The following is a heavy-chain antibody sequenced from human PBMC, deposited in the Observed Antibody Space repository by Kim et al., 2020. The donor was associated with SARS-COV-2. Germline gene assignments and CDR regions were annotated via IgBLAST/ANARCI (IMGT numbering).Heavy chain of an antibody. Sequence: GITYYPESVQSLFTISRDNSKNTLNLQMNNLRPEDTAVYYCAKGHVACWGQGTQVTVSS. D-gene: IGHD5-12*01. CDR2: GIT. J-gene: IGHJ4*02. CDR3: AKGHVAC. V-gene: IGHV3-23*01.